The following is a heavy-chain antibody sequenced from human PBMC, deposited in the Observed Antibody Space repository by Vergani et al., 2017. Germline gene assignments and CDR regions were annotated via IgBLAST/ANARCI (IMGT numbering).Heavy chain of an antibody. J-gene: IGHJ6*03. Sequence: QVQLQQWGAGLLKPSETLSLTCAVYGGSFSGYYWSWIRQPPGKGLEWIGEINHSGSTNYNPYLKSRVTISADTSKNQFSLKLSSVTAADTAVYYCARVQELYDFWSGYRVRYYYYMDVWGKGTTVTVSS. CDR1: GGSFSGYY. D-gene: IGHD3-3*01. CDR2: INHSGST. CDR3: ARVQELYDFWSGYRVRYYYYMDV. V-gene: IGHV4-34*01.